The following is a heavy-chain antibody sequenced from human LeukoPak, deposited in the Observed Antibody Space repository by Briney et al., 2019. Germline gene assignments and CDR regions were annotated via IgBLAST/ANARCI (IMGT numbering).Heavy chain of an antibody. J-gene: IGHJ4*02. V-gene: IGHV4-59*01. Sequence: SETLSLTCTVSGGSISSYYWSWIRQPPGKGLEWIGYIYYSGSTNYNPSLKSRVTISVDTSKNQFSLKLSSVTAADTAVYYCARVYRGGRWEYYFDYWGQGTLVTVSS. CDR1: GGSISSYY. CDR2: IYYSGST. CDR3: ARVYRGGRWEYYFDY. D-gene: IGHD2-15*01.